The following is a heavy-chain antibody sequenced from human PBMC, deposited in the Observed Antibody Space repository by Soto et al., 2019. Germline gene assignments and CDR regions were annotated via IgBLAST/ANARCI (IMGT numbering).Heavy chain of an antibody. CDR3: ARVGSPYSSGGGYFVY. CDR1: GFTFSSYG. V-gene: IGHV3-33*01. D-gene: IGHD6-19*01. Sequence: QVQLVESGGGVVQPGRSLRLSCAASGFTFSSYGMHWVRQAPGKALEWVAVIWYDGSNKYYADSVKGRFTISRDNSKNTLYLQMNSLRAEDTAVYYCARVGSPYSSGGGYFVYWGQGTLVTVSS. CDR2: IWYDGSNK. J-gene: IGHJ4*02.